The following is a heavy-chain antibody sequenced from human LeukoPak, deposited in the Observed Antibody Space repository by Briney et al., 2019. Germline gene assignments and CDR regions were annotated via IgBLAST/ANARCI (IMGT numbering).Heavy chain of an antibody. CDR2: IYYTGPT. CDR1: GVSISTSRYY. Sequence: SETLSLTCTVSGVSISTSRYYWGWIRQPPGKGLEWIGNIYYTGPTYYNASLESRVTISLDTSKNQFSLKLSSVTAADTAVYFCARYGGYYYGGFDYWGQGTLVTVSS. CDR3: ARYGGYYYGGFDY. V-gene: IGHV4-39*07. J-gene: IGHJ4*02. D-gene: IGHD3-10*01.